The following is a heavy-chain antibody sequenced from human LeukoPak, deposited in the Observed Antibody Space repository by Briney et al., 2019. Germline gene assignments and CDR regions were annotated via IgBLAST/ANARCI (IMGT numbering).Heavy chain of an antibody. V-gene: IGHV3-9*01. D-gene: IGHD3-22*01. CDR2: ISWNSGSI. J-gene: IGHJ4*02. CDR3: AKDYYDSSGYCFSPYYFDY. CDR1: GFTFDDYA. Sequence: GGSLRLSCAASGFTFDDYAMHWVRQAPGKGLEWVSGISWNSGSIGYADSVKGRFTISRDNAKNSLYLQMNSLRAEDTALYYCAKDYYDSSGYCFSPYYFDYWGQGTLVTVSS.